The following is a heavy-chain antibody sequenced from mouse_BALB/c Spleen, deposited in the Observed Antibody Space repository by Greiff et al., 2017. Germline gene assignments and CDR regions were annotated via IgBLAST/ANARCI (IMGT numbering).Heavy chain of an antibody. CDR2: ISYDGSN. CDR3: ARDQDGYYAGFAY. CDR1: GYSITSGYY. D-gene: IGHD2-3*01. V-gene: IGHV3-6*02. J-gene: IGHJ3*01. Sequence: DVKLQESGPGLVKPSQSLSLTCSVTGYSITSGYYWNWIRQFPGNKLEWMGYISYDGSNNYNPSLKNRISITRDTSKNQFFLKLNSVTTEDTATYYCARDQDGYYAGFAYWGQGTLVTVSA.